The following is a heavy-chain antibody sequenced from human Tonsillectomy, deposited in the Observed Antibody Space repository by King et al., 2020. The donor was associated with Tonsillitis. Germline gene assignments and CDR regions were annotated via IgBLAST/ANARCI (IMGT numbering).Heavy chain of an antibody. D-gene: IGHD6-19*01. J-gene: IGHJ4*02. CDR2: IYYSGST. V-gene: IGHV4-31*03. CDR1: GGSFSSANYY. CDR3: AREFSLKSSSYLDY. Sequence: VQLQESGPGLVKPSQTLSLTCTVSGGSFSSANYYWSWIRQHPGKGLEWIGYIYYSGSTYYNPSLKSRVTISIDTSKNQFSLKLSSVTAADTAVYYCAREFSLKSSSYLDYWGQGTLVTVSS.